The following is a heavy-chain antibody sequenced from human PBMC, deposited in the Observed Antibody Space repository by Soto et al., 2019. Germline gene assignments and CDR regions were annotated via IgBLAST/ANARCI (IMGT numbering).Heavy chain of an antibody. CDR3: ARRVDYVWGSYRYSPYFDY. D-gene: IGHD3-16*02. V-gene: IGHV4-39*07. J-gene: IGHJ4*02. CDR2: INHSGST. CDR1: GFSLSTSGM. Sequence: SGPTLVNPTQTLTLTCTFSGFSLSTSGMCVSWIRQPPGKGLEWIGEINHSGSTNYNPSLKSRVTISVDTSKNQFSLKLSSVTAADTAVYYCARRVDYVWGSYRYSPYFDYWGQ.